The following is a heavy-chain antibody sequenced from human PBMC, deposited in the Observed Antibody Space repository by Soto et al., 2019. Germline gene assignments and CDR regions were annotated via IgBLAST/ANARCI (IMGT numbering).Heavy chain of an antibody. J-gene: IGHJ4*02. CDR1: GFTFSSYA. V-gene: IGHV3-30-3*01. CDR2: ISYDGSNK. CDR3: AREVYCSGGSCGLDY. D-gene: IGHD2-15*01. Sequence: QVQLVESGGGVVQPGRSLRLSCAASGFTFSSYAMHWVRQAPGKGLEWVAVISYDGSNKYYADSVKGRFTISRDNFKNTLYLQMNSLRAEDTAVYYCAREVYCSGGSCGLDYWGQGTLVTVSS.